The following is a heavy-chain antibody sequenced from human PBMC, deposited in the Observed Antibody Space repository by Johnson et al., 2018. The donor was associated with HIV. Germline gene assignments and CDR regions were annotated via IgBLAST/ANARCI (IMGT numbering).Heavy chain of an antibody. V-gene: IGHV3-30-3*01. J-gene: IGHJ3*02. CDR3: ATSTASDALDI. D-gene: IGHD1-1*01. CDR1: GFTFSSYW. CDR2: VSYDGRNQ. Sequence: QVQLVESGGGFVQPGGSLRLSCAASGFTFSSYWMSWVRQAPGKGLEWVALVSYDGRNQYHADSVKGRFTISRDNSKNTLYLQMNSLRAEDTAVYYCATSTASDALDIWGQGTMVTVSS.